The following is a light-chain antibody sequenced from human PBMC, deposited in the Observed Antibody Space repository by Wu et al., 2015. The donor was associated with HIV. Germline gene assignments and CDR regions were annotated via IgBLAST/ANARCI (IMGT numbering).Light chain of an antibody. V-gene: IGKV1-27*01. J-gene: IGKJ1*01. Sequence: DIQLTQSPSFLSASVGDRVTITCRASQGISSFLAWYQQKPGKVPKLLIYAASTLQSGVPSRFSGSGSGTDFTLTISSLQPEDGATYYCQKXSIGPWTFGKGPRWKS. CDR1: QGISSF. CDR2: AAS. CDR3: QKXSIGPWT.